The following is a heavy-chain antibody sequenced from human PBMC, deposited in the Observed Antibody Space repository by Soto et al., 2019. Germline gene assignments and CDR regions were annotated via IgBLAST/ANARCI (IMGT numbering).Heavy chain of an antibody. D-gene: IGHD3-10*01. CDR1: GGFLSESY. CDR3: VRDKGMTTYYYYGMDV. V-gene: IGHV4-34*01. CDR2: INHVGGT. J-gene: IGHJ6*02. Sequence: SETLSLTCAVYGGFLSESYWTWIRQPPGKGLEWIGEINHVGGTNYNPSLKSRVTMSVDTSQNQFSLRLISVTAADTAMYFCVRDKGMTTYYYYGMDVWGQGTTVTVSS.